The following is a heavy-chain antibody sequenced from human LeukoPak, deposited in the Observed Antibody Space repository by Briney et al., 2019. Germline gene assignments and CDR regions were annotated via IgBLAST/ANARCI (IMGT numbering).Heavy chain of an antibody. Sequence: GASVKVSCKASGYTFTGYYMHWVRQAPGQGLEWMGWINPNSGGTNYAQKFQGRVTMTRDTSISTAYMELSRLRSEDTAVYYCARSSSWYPIGFDPWGQGTLVTVSS. CDR1: GYTFTGYY. CDR3: ARSSSWYPIGFDP. CDR2: INPNSGGT. V-gene: IGHV1-2*02. J-gene: IGHJ5*02. D-gene: IGHD6-13*01.